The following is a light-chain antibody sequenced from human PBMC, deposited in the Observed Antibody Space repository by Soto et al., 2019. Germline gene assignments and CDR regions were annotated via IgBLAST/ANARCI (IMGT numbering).Light chain of an antibody. CDR1: QSVSSN. CDR2: GAS. CDR3: QQYYSYPIT. J-gene: IGKJ5*01. Sequence: EIVMTQSPATLSVSPGEKATLPCRPSQSVSSNLAWYQQKPGQAPRLLIYGASTRATGIPARFSGSGSGTDFTLTISCLQSEDFATYYCQQYYSYPITFGQGTRLEIK. V-gene: IGKV3-15*01.